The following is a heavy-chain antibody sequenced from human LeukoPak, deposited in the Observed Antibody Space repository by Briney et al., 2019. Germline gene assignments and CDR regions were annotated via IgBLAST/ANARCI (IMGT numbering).Heavy chain of an antibody. D-gene: IGHD1-26*01. CDR3: AKDGGTYPYFLDV. Sequence: GGSLRLSCTVSGFTVSSNSMSWVRQAPGKGLQWVSAVSGSGAHTYYADSVKGRFTISRDNSRDTLYLQMNSLRAEDTAIYICAKDGGTYPYFLDVWGKGTTVIVSS. J-gene: IGHJ6*03. CDR1: GFTVSSNS. V-gene: IGHV3-23*01. CDR2: VSGSGAHT.